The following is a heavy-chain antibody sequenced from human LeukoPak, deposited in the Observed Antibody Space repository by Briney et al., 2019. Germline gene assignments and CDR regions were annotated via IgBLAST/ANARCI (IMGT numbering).Heavy chain of an antibody. V-gene: IGHV4-39*07. CDR2: IYPSGTT. CDR3: AREAGGYEDY. D-gene: IGHD5-12*01. CDR1: GGSISSSSYY. J-gene: IGHJ4*02. Sequence: SETLSLTCTVSGGSISSSSYYWGWIRQPPGKGLEWIGRIYPSGTTYYNPSLRSRVTLSVDTSKNQFSLKLSSLTPADTAVYYCAREAGGYEDYWGQGTLVTVSS.